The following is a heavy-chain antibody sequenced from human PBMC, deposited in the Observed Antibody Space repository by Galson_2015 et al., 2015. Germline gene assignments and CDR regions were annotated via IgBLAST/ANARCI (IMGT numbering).Heavy chain of an antibody. V-gene: IGHV4-30-4*01. CDR2: IYYSGST. D-gene: IGHD4-17*01. J-gene: IGHJ4*02. CDR3: ATYPREMTTVTFYY. CDR1: GGSISSGDYY. Sequence: TLSLTCTVSGGSISSGDYYWSWIRQPPGKGLEWIGYIYYSGSTYYNPSLKSRVTISVDTSKNQFSLKLSSVTAADTAVYYCATYPREMTTVTFYYWGQGTLVTVSS.